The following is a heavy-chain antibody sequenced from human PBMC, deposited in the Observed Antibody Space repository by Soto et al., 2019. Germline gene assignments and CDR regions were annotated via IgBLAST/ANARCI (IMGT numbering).Heavy chain of an antibody. V-gene: IGHV3-11*01. D-gene: IGHD6-6*01. J-gene: IGHJ6*02. CDR2: ISSSGSTI. Sequence: GGSLRLSCAASGFTFSDYYMSWIRQAPGQGLEWVSYISSSGSTIYYADPVKGRFTISRDNAKNSLYLQMNSLRAEDTAVYYCARDSFPLSIAARNAYYGMDVWGQGTTVTVSS. CDR3: ARDSFPLSIAARNAYYGMDV. CDR1: GFTFSDYY.